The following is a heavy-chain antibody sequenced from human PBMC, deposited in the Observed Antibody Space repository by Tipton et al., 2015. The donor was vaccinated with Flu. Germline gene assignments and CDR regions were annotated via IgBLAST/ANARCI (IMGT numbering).Heavy chain of an antibody. CDR1: GYSISSRYY. CDR2: VYHGGST. CDR3: ATTTYYYGSGTHDY. V-gene: IGHV4-38-2*01. Sequence: GLVKPSETLSLTCAVSGYSISSRYYWGWIRQPPGKGLEWIGCVYHGGSTYYNPSLKSRVTISLDTSKNQFSLKLTSVTAADTAVYYCATTTYYYGSGTHDYWGQGTLVTVSS. J-gene: IGHJ4*02. D-gene: IGHD3-10*01.